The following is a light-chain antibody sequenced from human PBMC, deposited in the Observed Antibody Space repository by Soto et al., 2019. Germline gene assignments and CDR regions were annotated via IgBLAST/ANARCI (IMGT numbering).Light chain of an antibody. CDR1: SSNIGSNT. CDR2: SNN. J-gene: IGLJ2*01. CDR3: AAWDDSLNGVV. V-gene: IGLV1-44*01. Sequence: QSVLTQPPSASGTPGQRVTISCSGSSSNIGSNTVNWYQQLPGTAPQLLLYSNNQRPSGVPDRFSGSKYGTSASLAISGLQSEDEDYYYCAAWDDSLNGVVFGGGTKLTVL.